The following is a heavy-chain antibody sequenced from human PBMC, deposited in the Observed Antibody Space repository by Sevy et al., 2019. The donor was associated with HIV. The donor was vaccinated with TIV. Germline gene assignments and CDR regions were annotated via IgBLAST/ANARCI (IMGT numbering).Heavy chain of an antibody. D-gene: IGHD3-10*01. J-gene: IGHJ5*02. V-gene: IGHV4-38-2*01. CDR1: GYSISSGYY. Sequence: SETLSLTCAVSGYSISSGYYWGWIRQPPGKGLEWIGSIYHSGSTYYNPSLKSRVTISVDTSKNQFSLKLSSVTAADTAVYYCAREVPYGSGSYYFMGFFDPWGQGTLVTVSS. CDR3: AREVPYGSGSYYFMGFFDP. CDR2: IYHSGST.